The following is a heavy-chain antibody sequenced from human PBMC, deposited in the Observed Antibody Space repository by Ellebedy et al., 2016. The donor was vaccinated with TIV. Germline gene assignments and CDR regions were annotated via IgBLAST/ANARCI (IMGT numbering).Heavy chain of an antibody. V-gene: IGHV3-53*01. CDR3: ASGMPGDL. J-gene: IGHJ4*02. CDR2: IYSGGST. Sequence: GESLKISXAASGFTVSSNYMSWVRQAPGKGLEWVSVIYSGGSTYYADSVKGRFTISRDNSKNTLYLQMNSLRAEDTAVYYCASGMPGDLWGQGTLVTVSS. CDR1: GFTVSSNY. D-gene: IGHD3-16*01.